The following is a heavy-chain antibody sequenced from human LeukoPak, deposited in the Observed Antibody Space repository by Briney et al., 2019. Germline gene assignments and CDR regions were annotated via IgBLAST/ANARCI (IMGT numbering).Heavy chain of an antibody. V-gene: IGHV3-30*02. J-gene: IGHJ6*03. CDR2: IRYDGSNE. CDR3: AKVMPPGRIRFYSYYTDV. CDR1: GFSFSGYG. D-gene: IGHD2-15*01. Sequence: PGGSLRLSCAASGFSFSGYGMHWVRQAPGKGLEWVAFIRYDGSNEYYADSVKGRFTISRDKSKNTLSLQMNGLRVEDTAVYYCAKVMPPGRIRFYSYYTDVWGKGTTVTVSS.